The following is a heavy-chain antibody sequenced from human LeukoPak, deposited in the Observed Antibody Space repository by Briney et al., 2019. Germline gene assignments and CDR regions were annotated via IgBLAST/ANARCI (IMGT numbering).Heavy chain of an antibody. CDR1: GFTFSSYG. J-gene: IGHJ6*03. CDR2: IRYDGSNK. Sequence: PGGSLRLSCAASGFTFSSYGMHWVRQAPGKGLEWVAFIRYDGSNKYYADSVKGRFTISRDNSKNTLYLQMNSLRAEDTAVYYCAKVGVHVVPAAPYYYYYMDVWGKGTTVTISS. V-gene: IGHV3-30*02. D-gene: IGHD2-2*01. CDR3: AKVGVHVVPAAPYYYYYMDV.